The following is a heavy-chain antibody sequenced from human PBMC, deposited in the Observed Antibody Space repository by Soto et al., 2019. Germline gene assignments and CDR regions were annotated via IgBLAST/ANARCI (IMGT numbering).Heavy chain of an antibody. CDR2: ISSGSTTT. CDR3: ARDHPFPVVPPPKYYYFAY. J-gene: IGHJ4*02. Sequence: GGSLRLSCEASGFTFSSYSMNWVRQAPGKGLEWISYISSGSTTTYYADSVKGRFTISRDNAKNSLYLQMNSLRDEDTAVYYCARDHPFPVVPPPKYYYFAYCGPGTLVTL. D-gene: IGHD2-2*01. CDR1: GFTFSSYS. V-gene: IGHV3-48*02.